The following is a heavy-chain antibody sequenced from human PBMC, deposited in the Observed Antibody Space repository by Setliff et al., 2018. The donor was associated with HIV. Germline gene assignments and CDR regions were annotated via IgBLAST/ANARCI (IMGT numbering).Heavy chain of an antibody. D-gene: IGHD3-3*01. V-gene: IGHV1-18*01. CDR3: ARAILGGVPDN. CDR1: GYSFSSYG. CDR2: ISVYNGNT. Sequence: GASVKVSCKASGYSFSSYGVSWVRQAPGQGLEWMGWISVYNGNTNYAQKFQNRVTMTTDTSTSTAYMELSSLRSEDTAVYYCARAILGGVPDNWGQGTLVAVSS. J-gene: IGHJ4*02.